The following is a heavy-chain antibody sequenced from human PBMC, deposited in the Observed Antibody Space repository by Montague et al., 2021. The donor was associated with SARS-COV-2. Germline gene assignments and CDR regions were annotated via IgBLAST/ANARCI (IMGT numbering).Heavy chain of an antibody. CDR1: GDSVWSNTAA. J-gene: IGHJ4*02. Sequence: CAISGDSVWSNTAAWNWIRQSPSGGLEWLGRTNYRSKWTSDYATSVEGRISIDPDTSKNQFFLHLRSVTPQDTGVYYCVRDTGSAQAGFDAWGQGTLVTVSS. D-gene: IGHD3-10*01. V-gene: IGHV6-1*01. CDR2: TNYRSKWTS. CDR3: VRDTGSAQAGFDA.